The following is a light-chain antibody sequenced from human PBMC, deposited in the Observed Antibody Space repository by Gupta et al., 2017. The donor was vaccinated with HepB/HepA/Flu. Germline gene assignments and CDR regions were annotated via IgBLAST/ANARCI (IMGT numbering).Light chain of an antibody. V-gene: IGLV3-19*01. J-gene: IGLJ1*01. CDR3: NSRDSSGNHYV. Sequence: SSELPQDPAVSVALGQTVRITCQGDSLRSYYASWYQQKPGQAPVLVIYGKNNRPSGIPDRFSGYSSGNTASLTITGAQAEDEADYYCNSRDSSGNHYVFGTGTKVTVL. CDR2: GKN. CDR1: SLRSYY.